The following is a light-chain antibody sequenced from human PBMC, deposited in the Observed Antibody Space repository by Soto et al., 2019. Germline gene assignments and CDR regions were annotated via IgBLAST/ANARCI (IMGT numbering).Light chain of an antibody. CDR3: QQYKNWPPET. Sequence: EIVITQAPATLSVSPVEIATPSCRASQSVSSNLAWYQQKPGQAPRLLIYGASTRATGIPARFSGSVSGTEFTLTISSLQPEDFAVYYCQQYKNWPPETFGQGTKVDIK. CDR1: QSVSSN. V-gene: IGKV3-15*01. J-gene: IGKJ1*01. CDR2: GAS.